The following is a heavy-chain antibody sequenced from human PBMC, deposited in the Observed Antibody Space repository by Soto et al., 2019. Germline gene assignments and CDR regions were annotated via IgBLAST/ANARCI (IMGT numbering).Heavy chain of an antibody. J-gene: IGHJ4*02. Sequence: QVQLQESGPGLVKPSQTLSLTCTVSGGSISSGGYYWSWIRQHPGKGLEWIGYIYYSGSTYYNPSLQSRVNISVDTSKNQVSLKLSSVTAADTAVYYCARVEAVEAQVFDYWGQGTLVTVSS. CDR1: GGSISSGGYY. CDR3: ARVEAVEAQVFDY. CDR2: IYYSGST. V-gene: IGHV4-31*03. D-gene: IGHD6-19*01.